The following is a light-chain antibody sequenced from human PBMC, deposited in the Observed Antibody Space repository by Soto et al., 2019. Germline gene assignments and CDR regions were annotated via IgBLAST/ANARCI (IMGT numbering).Light chain of an antibody. V-gene: IGLV4-60*02. CDR2: LEGSGSY. J-gene: IGLJ2*01. CDR1: SGHSSYI. Sequence: QPVLTQSSSASASLGSSVKLTCTLSSGHSSYIIAWHHQQPGKAPRYLMKLEGSGSYNKGSGVPDRFSGSSSGADCYLTISNLQFEDEANYYCETWDSNTRVFGGGTKLTVL. CDR3: ETWDSNTRV.